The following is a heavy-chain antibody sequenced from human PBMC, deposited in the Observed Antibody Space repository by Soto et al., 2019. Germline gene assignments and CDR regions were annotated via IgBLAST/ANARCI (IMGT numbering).Heavy chain of an antibody. V-gene: IGHV3-30-3*01. CDR1: GFTFSSYA. J-gene: IGHJ6*02. CDR2: ISYDGSNK. CDR3: AREFTIRALGRYGMDV. Sequence: GESLKISCAASGFTFSSYAMHWVRQAPGKGLEWVAVISYDGSNKYYADSVKGRFTISRDNSKNTLYLQMNSLRAEDTAVYYCAREFTIRALGRYGMDVWGQGTTVTVSS. D-gene: IGHD3-3*01.